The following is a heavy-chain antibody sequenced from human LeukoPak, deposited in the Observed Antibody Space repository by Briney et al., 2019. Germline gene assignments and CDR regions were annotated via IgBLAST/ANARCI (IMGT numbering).Heavy chain of an antibody. CDR3: ARDVVWGMDV. J-gene: IGHJ6*02. CDR1: GGSISSYY. D-gene: IGHD2-15*01. Sequence: SQTLSLTCTVSGGSISSYYWSWIRQPPGKGLEWIGYIYYSGSTNYNPSLKSRVTISVDTSKNQFSLKLSSVTAADTAVYYCARDVVWGMDVWGQGTTVTVSS. CDR2: IYYSGST. V-gene: IGHV4-59*01.